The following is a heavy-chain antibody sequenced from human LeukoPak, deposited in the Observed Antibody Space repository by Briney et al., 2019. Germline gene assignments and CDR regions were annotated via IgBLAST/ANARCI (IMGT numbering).Heavy chain of an antibody. CDR1: GGSISSSSYY. V-gene: IGHV4-39*07. J-gene: IGHJ3*02. CDR3: ARYVTGVLSAFDI. D-gene: IGHD2/OR15-2a*01. Sequence: SETLSLTCTVSGGSISSSSYYWGWIRQPPGKGLEWIGSIYYSGSTYYNPSLKSRVTISVDTSKNQFSLKLNSVTAADTAVYYCARYVTGVLSAFDIWGQGTMVTVSS. CDR2: IYYSGST.